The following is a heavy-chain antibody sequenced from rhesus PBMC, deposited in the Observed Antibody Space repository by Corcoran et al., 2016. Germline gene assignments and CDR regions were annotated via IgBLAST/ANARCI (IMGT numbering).Heavy chain of an antibody. CDR2: IYGSGSST. J-gene: IGHJ1*01. Sequence: QLQLQESGPGLVKPSETLSVTCAVSGGSISSSYWSWICQAPGKGLEWIGYIYGSGSSTNYNPSLKSRVTLSVDTSKNQRSLNLSSVTTADTAGYYCARVGGVGKYFEFWGQGALVTVSS. CDR3: ARVGGVGKYFEF. CDR1: GGSISSSY. D-gene: IGHD1-44*02. V-gene: IGHV4-169*01.